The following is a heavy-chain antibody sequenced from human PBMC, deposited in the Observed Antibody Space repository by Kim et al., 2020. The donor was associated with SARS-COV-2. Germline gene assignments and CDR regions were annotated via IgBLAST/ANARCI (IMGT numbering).Heavy chain of an antibody. CDR2: IYYSGST. V-gene: IGHV4-39*01. J-gene: IGHJ2*01. Sequence: SETLSLTCTVSGGSISSSSYYWGWIRQPPGKGLEWIGSIYYSGSTYYNPSLKSRVTISVDTSKNQFSLKLSSVTAADTAVYYCASSLVWFGDPSPDWYFDLWGRGTLVTVSS. CDR3: ASSLVWFGDPSPDWYFDL. D-gene: IGHD3-10*01. CDR1: GGSISSSSYY.